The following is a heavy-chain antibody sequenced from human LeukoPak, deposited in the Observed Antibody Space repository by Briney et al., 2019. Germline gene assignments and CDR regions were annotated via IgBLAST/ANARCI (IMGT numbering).Heavy chain of an antibody. J-gene: IGHJ4*02. CDR3: TRVTTNGYFEY. D-gene: IGHD1/OR15-1a*01. V-gene: IGHV3-7*04. CDR1: GFTFSSFW. Sequence: PGGSLRLTCAASGFTFSSFWMAWVRQAPGKGLEWVASIKFDESERHHVDSVKGRFTISRDNAKNSLYLQMNSLRAEDTAVYFCTRVTTNGYFEYWGQGTLVTVSS. CDR2: IKFDESER.